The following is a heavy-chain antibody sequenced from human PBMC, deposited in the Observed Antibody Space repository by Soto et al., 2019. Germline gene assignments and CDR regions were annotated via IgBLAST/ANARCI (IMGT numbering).Heavy chain of an antibody. V-gene: IGHV3-23*01. CDR3: AKEGVDYGDYYWFDP. CDR2: IGGSGGST. J-gene: IGHJ5*02. D-gene: IGHD4-17*01. Sequence: GGSLRLSCAASGFTFSSYAMSWVRQAPGKGLEWVSAIGGSGGSTYYADSVKGRFTISRDNSKNTLYLQMNSLRAEDTAVYYCAKEGVDYGDYYWFDPWGQGTLVTVSS. CDR1: GFTFSSYA.